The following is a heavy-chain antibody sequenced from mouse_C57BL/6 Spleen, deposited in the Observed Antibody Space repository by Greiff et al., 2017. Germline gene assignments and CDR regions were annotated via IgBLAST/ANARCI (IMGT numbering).Heavy chain of an antibody. D-gene: IGHD1-1*01. CDR3: TGKTTVVSATDYYAMDY. Sequence: DVHLVESGEGLVKPGGSLKLSCAASGFTFSSYAMSWVRQTPEKRLEWVAYISRGGDYIYYADTVKGRFTISRDHARNTLYLQLSSLKSEDTAMYYCTGKTTVVSATDYYAMDYWGQGTSVTVSS. CDR1: GFTFSSYA. V-gene: IGHV5-9-1*02. J-gene: IGHJ4*01. CDR2: ISRGGDYI.